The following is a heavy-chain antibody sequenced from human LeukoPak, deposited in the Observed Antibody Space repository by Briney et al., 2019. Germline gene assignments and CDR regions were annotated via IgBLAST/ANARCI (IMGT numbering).Heavy chain of an antibody. V-gene: IGHV3-23*01. CDR2: ISGSGGST. CDR3: AKSYSSGWFMGDNWFDP. CDR1: GFTFSSYA. J-gene: IGHJ5*02. D-gene: IGHD6-19*01. Sequence: GGSLRLSCAASGFTFSSYAMSWVRQAPGKGLEWVSAISGSGGSTYYADSVKGRFTISRDNSKNTLYLQMNSLRAEDTAVYYCAKSYSSGWFMGDNWFDPWGPRTRVTVSS.